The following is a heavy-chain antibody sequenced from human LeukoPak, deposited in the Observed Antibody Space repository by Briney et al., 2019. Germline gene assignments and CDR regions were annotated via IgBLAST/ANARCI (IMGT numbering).Heavy chain of an antibody. V-gene: IGHV3-74*01. J-gene: IGHJ4*02. CDR3: VRALLGSSDY. D-gene: IGHD1-26*01. Sequence: PGGSLRLSCAASGFTFSSYAMSWVRQAPGKGLVWVSRINGEGNVITYADSVKGRFTISRDNAKNTLYLQMSSLRAEDTAVYYCVRALLGSSDYWGQGTLVTVSS. CDR2: INGEGNVI. CDR1: GFTFSSYA.